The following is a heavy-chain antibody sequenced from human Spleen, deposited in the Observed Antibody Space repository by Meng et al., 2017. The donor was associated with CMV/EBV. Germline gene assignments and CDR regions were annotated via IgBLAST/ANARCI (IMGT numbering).Heavy chain of an antibody. D-gene: IGHD3-9*01. Sequence: QVQLGQSGAEGKKPGAAVKVSCKASGYTFTSYGISWVRQAPGQGLEWMGWISAYNGNTNYAQKLQGRVTMTTDTSTSTAYMELRSLRSDDTAVYYCARGNDILTGYYIGYFDYWGQGTLVTVSS. V-gene: IGHV1-18*01. CDR3: ARGNDILTGYYIGYFDY. CDR1: GYTFTSYG. J-gene: IGHJ4*02. CDR2: ISAYNGNT.